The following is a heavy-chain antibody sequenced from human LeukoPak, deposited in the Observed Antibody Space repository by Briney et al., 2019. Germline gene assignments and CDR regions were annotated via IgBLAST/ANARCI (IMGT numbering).Heavy chain of an antibody. CDR2: INSDGSRT. J-gene: IGHJ6*02. Sequence: GRSLRLSCAASGFSFSIYWMHWVRQAPGKGLVWVSHINSDGSRTSKADSVKGRFTISRDNAKNTLYLQRNSLRAEDTAVYYCTRGARYGMDVWGQGTTVTVS. V-gene: IGHV3-74*01. CDR3: TRGARYGMDV. CDR1: GFSFSIYW.